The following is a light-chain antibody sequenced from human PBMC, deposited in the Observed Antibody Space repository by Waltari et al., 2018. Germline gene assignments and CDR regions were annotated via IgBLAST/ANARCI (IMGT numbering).Light chain of an antibody. Sequence: QSVLTQAPSVSGAPGQRVTISCTGGDSNIDSFGVNWYQHLPGRAPKLIIYENTNRPSGVPDRFSGSKSGTSASLAIDGLQPEDEGDYYCQSYDNSLRGSVLFGGGTKVTV. V-gene: IGLV1-40*01. CDR2: ENT. CDR3: QSYDNSLRGSVL. CDR1: DSNIDSFG. J-gene: IGLJ3*02.